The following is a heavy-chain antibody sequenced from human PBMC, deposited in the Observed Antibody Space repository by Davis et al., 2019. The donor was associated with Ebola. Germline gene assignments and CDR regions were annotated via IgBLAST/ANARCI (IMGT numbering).Heavy chain of an antibody. Sequence: PGGSLRLSCAASGFTFSNYYMSWIRQAPGKGLEWVSYISNSGSSFYCADSVKGRFTISRDNAKNALYLQMNSLGGEDTAVYYCARMYCSSTTCYTDAFDIWGQGTMVTVSS. D-gene: IGHD2-2*02. CDR1: GFTFSNYY. CDR2: ISNSGSSF. J-gene: IGHJ3*02. V-gene: IGHV3-11*04. CDR3: ARMYCSSTTCYTDAFDI.